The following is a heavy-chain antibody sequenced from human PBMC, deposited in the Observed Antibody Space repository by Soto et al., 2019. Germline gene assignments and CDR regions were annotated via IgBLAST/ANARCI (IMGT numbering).Heavy chain of an antibody. J-gene: IGHJ6*02. CDR1: GGTFSSYA. D-gene: IGHD2-15*01. V-gene: IGHV1-69*01. Sequence: SGGTFSSYAISWVRQAPGQGLEWMGGIIPIFGTANYAQKFQGRVTITADESTSTAYMELSSLRSEDTAVYYCARNSGSPIYYGMDVWGQGTTVTVSS. CDR2: IIPIFGTA. CDR3: ARNSGSPIYYGMDV.